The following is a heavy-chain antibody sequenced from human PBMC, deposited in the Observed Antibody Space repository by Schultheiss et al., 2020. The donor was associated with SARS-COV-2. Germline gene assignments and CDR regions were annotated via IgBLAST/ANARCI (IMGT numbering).Heavy chain of an antibody. V-gene: IGHV4-30-4*01. Sequence: SETLSLTCTVSGGSISSGDYYWSWIRQPPGKGLEWIGYIYYSGSTYYNPSLKSRVTISVDTSKNQFSLKLSSVTAADTAVYYCARVAGEDDYGGNSNWFDPWGQGTLVTVSS. CDR2: IYYSGST. CDR3: ARVAGEDDYGGNSNWFDP. J-gene: IGHJ5*02. D-gene: IGHD4-23*01. CDR1: GGSISSGDYY.